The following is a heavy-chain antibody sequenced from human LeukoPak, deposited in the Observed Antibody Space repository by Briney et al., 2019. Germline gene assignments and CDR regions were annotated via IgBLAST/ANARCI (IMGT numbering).Heavy chain of an antibody. CDR2: IYFSGST. CDR1: GGSISDYF. J-gene: IGHJ6*02. CDR3: ARYHRPYYYYFGMDV. Sequence: SETLSLTCTVSGGSISDYFWSWIRHPPGKGLESIGYIYFSGSTNYNPSLRSRVTMSVDTSKNQFSLKLSSVTAADTAVYYCARYHRPYYYYFGMDVWGQGTTVTVSS. D-gene: IGHD1-14*01. V-gene: IGHV4-59*01.